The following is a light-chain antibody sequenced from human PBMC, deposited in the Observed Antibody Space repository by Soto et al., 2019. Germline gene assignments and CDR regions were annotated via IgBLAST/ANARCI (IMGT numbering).Light chain of an antibody. CDR1: QSISNW. V-gene: IGKV1-5*01. CDR2: DAS. J-gene: IGKJ1*01. CDR3: QQSYSIPWT. Sequence: DIQMTQSPSTLSASIGYRFTITCRASQSISNWLAWYQQKSGKAPKLLIHDASSLESGVPSRFSGSGSGTEFTLTITSLQPDDFATYYCQQSYSIPWTFGQGTKVDIK.